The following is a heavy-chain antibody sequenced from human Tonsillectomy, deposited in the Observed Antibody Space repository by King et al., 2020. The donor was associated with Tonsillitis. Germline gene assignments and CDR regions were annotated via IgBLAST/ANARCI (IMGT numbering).Heavy chain of an antibody. D-gene: IGHD4-17*01. J-gene: IGHJ4*02. Sequence: VQLVESGGGLVQPGGSLRLSCAASGFTFSRYEMNWVRQAPGKGLEGVSYISSSGSTIYYADSVKGRFTLSRDNAQNTLCLQMNSLRAEDTAVYYCARNGGNYGDPPLDYWGQGTLVTVSS. CDR2: ISSSGSTI. CDR1: GFTFSRYE. V-gene: IGHV3-48*03. CDR3: ARNGGNYGDPPLDY.